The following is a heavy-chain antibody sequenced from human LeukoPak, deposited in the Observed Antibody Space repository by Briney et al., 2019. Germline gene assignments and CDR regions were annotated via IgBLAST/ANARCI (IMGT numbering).Heavy chain of an antibody. CDR3: ARHSSSWYGLIDY. CDR2: IYYSGST. J-gene: IGHJ4*02. CDR1: GGSISSYY. V-gene: IGHV4-59*08. Sequence: SETLSLTCTVSGGSISSYYWSWIRQPPGKGLEWIGYIYYSGSTNYNPSLESRVTISVDTSKNQFSLKLSSVTAADTAVYYCARHSSSWYGLIDYWGQGTLVTVSS. D-gene: IGHD6-13*01.